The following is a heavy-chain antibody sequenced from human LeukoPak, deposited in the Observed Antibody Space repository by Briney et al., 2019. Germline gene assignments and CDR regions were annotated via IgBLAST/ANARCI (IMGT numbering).Heavy chain of an antibody. Sequence: GGSLRLSCAASGFTFSSYWMSWVRQAPGKGLEWVANIKQDGSEKYYVDSVKGRFTISRDNAKNSLYLQMNSLRAEDTAVYYCARVQSTTVTSLDYWGQGTLVTVSS. J-gene: IGHJ4*02. V-gene: IGHV3-7*01. CDR3: ARVQSTTVTSLDY. CDR2: IKQDGSEK. CDR1: GFTFSSYW. D-gene: IGHD4-17*01.